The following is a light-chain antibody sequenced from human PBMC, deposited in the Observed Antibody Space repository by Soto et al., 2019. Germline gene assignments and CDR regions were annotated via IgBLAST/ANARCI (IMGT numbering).Light chain of an antibody. CDR1: QSISSN. J-gene: IGKJ1*01. CDR3: HQYENWPQT. CDR2: RAC. V-gene: IGKV3-15*01. Sequence: TQAPCTRPLSPVYGATATLSCTGSQSISSNLAWYQQRPCPAPGLLIYRACTRATGIPARFSGSGSGTEFTLTISSLQSEDFALYYCHQYENWPQTFGQGTKVDIK.